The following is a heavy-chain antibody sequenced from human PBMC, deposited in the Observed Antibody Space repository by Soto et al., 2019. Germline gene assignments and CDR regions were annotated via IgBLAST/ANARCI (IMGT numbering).Heavy chain of an antibody. CDR3: AKEVKGYNGWVLVGGMDV. V-gene: IGHV3-30*18. Sequence: QVQLVESGGGVVQPGRSLRLSCAASGFTFSSYAMHWVRQAPGKGLEWVAVISYDGSNKYYADYVKGRFTISSDSSNNTQCLQMNSLRAEDRSGDYCAKEVKGYNGWVLVGGMDVWGQGTTVTVSS. CDR2: ISYDGSNK. D-gene: IGHD1-20*01. J-gene: IGHJ6*02. CDR1: GFTFSSYA.